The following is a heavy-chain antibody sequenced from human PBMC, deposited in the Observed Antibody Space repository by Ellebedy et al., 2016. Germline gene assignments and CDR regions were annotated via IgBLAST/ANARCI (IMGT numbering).Heavy chain of an antibody. J-gene: IGHJ4*02. D-gene: IGHD4-17*01. CDR1: GGSISSSSYY. Sequence: SETLSLTXTVSGGSISSSSYYWGWIRQPPGKGLEWIGYIYHSGSTYYNPSLKSRVTISVDRSKNQFSLKLSSVTAADTAVYYCARVTTTVTTPDYWGQGTLVTVSS. CDR2: IYHSGST. V-gene: IGHV4-39*07. CDR3: ARVTTTVTTPDY.